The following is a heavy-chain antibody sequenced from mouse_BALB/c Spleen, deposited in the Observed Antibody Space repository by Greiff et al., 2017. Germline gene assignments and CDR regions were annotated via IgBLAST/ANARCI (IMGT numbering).Heavy chain of an antibody. D-gene: IGHD2-14*01. CDR1: GYSITSGYY. Sequence: ESGPGLVKPSQSLSLTCSVTGYSITSGYYWNWIRQFPGNKLEWMGYISYDGSNNYNPSLKNRISITRDTSKNQFFLKLNSVTTEDTATYYCARDNRYDGVDYWGQGTTLTVSS. V-gene: IGHV3-6*02. CDR2: ISYDGSN. CDR3: ARDNRYDGVDY. J-gene: IGHJ2*01.